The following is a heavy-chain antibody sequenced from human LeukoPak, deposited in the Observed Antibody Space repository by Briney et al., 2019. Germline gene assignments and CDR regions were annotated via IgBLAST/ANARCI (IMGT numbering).Heavy chain of an antibody. CDR2: IDIDGTGT. CDR3: ARTGIAARPTVWFDP. J-gene: IGHJ5*02. V-gene: IGHV3-74*01. CDR1: GFTFSNYW. D-gene: IGHD6-6*01. Sequence: GGSLRLSCATSGFTFSNYWMHWVRQAPGKGLVWVSRIDIDGTGTNYADSVKGRFTISRDNAKNTLYLQMNSLRAEDTAVYYCARTGIAARPTVWFDPWGQGTLSPSPQ.